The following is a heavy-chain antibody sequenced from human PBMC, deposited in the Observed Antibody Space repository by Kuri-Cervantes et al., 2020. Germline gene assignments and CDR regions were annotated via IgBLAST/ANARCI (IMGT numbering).Heavy chain of an antibody. CDR3: ARGLGASGWYSYDAFDI. CDR1: GFTFSSYG. D-gene: IGHD6-19*01. CDR2: ISSSSSTI. V-gene: IGHV3-48*01. Sequence: GESLKISCAAPGFTFSSYGMNWVRQAPGKGLEWVSYISSSSSTIYYADSVKGRFTISRDNAKNSLYLQMNSLRAEDTAVYYCARGLGASGWYSYDAFDIWGQGTMVTVSS. J-gene: IGHJ3*02.